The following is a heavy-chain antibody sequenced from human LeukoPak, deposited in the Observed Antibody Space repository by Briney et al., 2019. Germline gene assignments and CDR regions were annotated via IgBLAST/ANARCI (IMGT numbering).Heavy chain of an antibody. Sequence: GRSLRLSCTASGFTFGDYAMSWFRQAPGKGLEWVGFIRSKAYGGTTEYAASVKGRFTISRDDSKSIAYLQMNSLKTEDTAVYYCASSSSSAFDPWGQGTLVTVSS. CDR1: GFTFGDYA. CDR3: ASSSSSAFDP. J-gene: IGHJ5*02. D-gene: IGHD6-13*01. CDR2: IRSKAYGGTT. V-gene: IGHV3-49*03.